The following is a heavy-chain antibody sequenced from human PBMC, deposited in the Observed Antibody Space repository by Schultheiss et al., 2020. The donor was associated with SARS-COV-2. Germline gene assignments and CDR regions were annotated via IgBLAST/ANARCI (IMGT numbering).Heavy chain of an antibody. J-gene: IGHJ4*02. CDR2: MFYTDNT. CDR1: GASISRSGYY. V-gene: IGHV4-39*07. Sequence: SETLSLTCTVSGASISRSGYYWGWIRQPPGKGLEWIGSMFYTDNTYYNPPLKSRVTISLDTPKNQFSLELASVTAADTAVYYCARVAITSSFQYQFDSWSQGTLVTVSS. D-gene: IGHD2-2*01. CDR3: ARVAITSSFQYQFDS.